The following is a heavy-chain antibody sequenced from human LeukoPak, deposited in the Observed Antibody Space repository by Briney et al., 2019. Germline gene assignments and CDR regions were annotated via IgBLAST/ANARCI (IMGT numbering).Heavy chain of an antibody. D-gene: IGHD5-18*01. Sequence: PSETLSLTCAVYGGSFGVYYWSWIRQPPGTGLEWIGEINHIGSTNNNPSLTSRVTISVDTYKNQFSLKLSSVTAADTAVYYCAREHSYGYYDAFDIWGQGTMVTVSS. J-gene: IGHJ3*02. CDR2: INHIGST. V-gene: IGHV4-34*01. CDR3: AREHSYGYYDAFDI. CDR1: GGSFGVYY.